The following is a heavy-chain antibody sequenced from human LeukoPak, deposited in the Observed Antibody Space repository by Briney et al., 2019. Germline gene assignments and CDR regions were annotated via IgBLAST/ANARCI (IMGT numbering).Heavy chain of an antibody. Sequence: GGSLRLSCAASGFTFSNYWMSWVRQAPGKGLEWVANIKYDEVEKYHVDSVKGRFTISRDNAKKSLYLQMNSLRAEDTAVYYCAKGYGYGVDYFDYWGQGTPVTVSS. D-gene: IGHD4/OR15-4a*01. CDR1: GFTFSNYW. CDR3: AKGYGYGVDYFDY. V-gene: IGHV3-7*03. J-gene: IGHJ4*02. CDR2: IKYDEVEK.